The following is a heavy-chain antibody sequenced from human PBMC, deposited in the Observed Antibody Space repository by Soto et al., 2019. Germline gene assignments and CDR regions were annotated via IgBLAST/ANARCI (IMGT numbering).Heavy chain of an antibody. CDR1: GFTFSSYA. CDR2: ISGSGGST. D-gene: IGHD3-10*01. J-gene: IGHJ6*02. Sequence: GGSLRLSCAASGFTFSSYAMSWVRQAPGKGLEWVSAISGSGGSTYYADSVKGRFTISRDNSKNTLYLQMNSLRAEDTAVYYCAKWASGSGSYYNGEFVTTDYGMDVWGQGTTVTVSS. CDR3: AKWASGSGSYYNGEFVTTDYGMDV. V-gene: IGHV3-23*01.